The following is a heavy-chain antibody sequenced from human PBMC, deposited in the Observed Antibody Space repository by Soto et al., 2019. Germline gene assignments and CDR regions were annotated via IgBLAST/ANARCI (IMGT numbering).Heavy chain of an antibody. CDR1: GFTFSVYA. CDR2: ISGSGGST. Sequence: RGSLVVACASSGFTFSVYAMSWVRQAPGKGLELVSAISGSGGSTYYADSVKGRFTISRDNSKNTLYLQMNSLRAEDTAVYYCAKLPRAPADIHPYFDYWGQGTLVTVSS. CDR3: AKLPRAPADIHPYFDY. V-gene: IGHV3-23*01. J-gene: IGHJ4*02. D-gene: IGHD2-2*02.